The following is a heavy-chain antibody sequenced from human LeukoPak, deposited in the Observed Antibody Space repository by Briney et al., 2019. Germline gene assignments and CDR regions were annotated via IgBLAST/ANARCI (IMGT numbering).Heavy chain of an antibody. CDR3: ARGYSRYCSSTSCTQRDY. CDR2: INHSGST. D-gene: IGHD2-2*01. V-gene: IGHV4-34*01. Sequence: PSETLSLTCAVYGGSFRGYYWSWIRQPPGKGLEWIGEINHSGSTNYNPSLKSRVTISVDTSKNQFSLKLSSVTAADTAVYYCARGYSRYCSSTSCTQRDYWGQGTLVTVSS. J-gene: IGHJ4*02. CDR1: GGSFRGYY.